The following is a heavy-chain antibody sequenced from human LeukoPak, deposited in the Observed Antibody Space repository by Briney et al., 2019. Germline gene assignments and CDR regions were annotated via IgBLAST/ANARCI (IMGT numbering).Heavy chain of an antibody. Sequence: ASVKVSCKASGHTFTSYAMHWVRQAPGQRLEWMGWINAGNGNTKYSQKFQGRVTITRDTSASTAYMELGSLRSEDTAVYYCARGYAGDIGYYYGMDVWGKGTTVTVSS. CDR1: GHTFTSYA. J-gene: IGHJ6*04. CDR3: ARGYAGDIGYYYGMDV. D-gene: IGHD2-15*01. CDR2: INAGNGNT. V-gene: IGHV1-3*01.